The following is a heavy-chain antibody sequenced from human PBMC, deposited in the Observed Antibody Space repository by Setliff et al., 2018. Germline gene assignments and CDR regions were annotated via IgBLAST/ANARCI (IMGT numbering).Heavy chain of an antibody. CDR2: IWDDGGNK. J-gene: IGHJ4*02. D-gene: IGHD2-15*01. CDR1: GFTFSNYE. V-gene: IGHV3-33*08. CDR3: ARTCSGSGCYAGLES. Sequence: LRLSCAASGFTFSNYEMNWVRQAPGKGLEWVAVIWDDGGNKYHADSVKGRFTISRDNSKNTLYLQMNSLRPDDTAVYYCARTCSGSGCYAGLESWGQGTPVTVSS.